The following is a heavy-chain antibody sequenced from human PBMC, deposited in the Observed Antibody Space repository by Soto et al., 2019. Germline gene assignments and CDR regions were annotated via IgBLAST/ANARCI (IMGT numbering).Heavy chain of an antibody. Sequence: TGGSLRLSCAASGFTFSSYGMHWVRQAPGKGLEWVAVISYDGSNKYYADSAKGRFTISRDNSKNTLYLQMNSLRAEDTAVYYCAKSPDVASLRYWGQGTLVTVSS. CDR2: ISYDGSNK. D-gene: IGHD3-16*02. CDR3: AKSPDVASLRY. V-gene: IGHV3-30*18. CDR1: GFTFSSYG. J-gene: IGHJ4*02.